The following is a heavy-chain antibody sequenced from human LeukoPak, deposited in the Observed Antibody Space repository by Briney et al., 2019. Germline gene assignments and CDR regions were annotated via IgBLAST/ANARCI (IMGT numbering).Heavy chain of an antibody. Sequence: SETLSLTCTVSGASILNYYWSWIRQPPGKGLEWIGYMYYSGNTNYNPSLKSRVTISVDTSQNQFSLRSNSVTAADTAFYYCARQGGFCSSTSCYSWFDPWGQGTLVTVSS. J-gene: IGHJ5*02. CDR2: MYYSGNT. V-gene: IGHV4-59*08. CDR1: GASILNYY. D-gene: IGHD2-2*01. CDR3: ARQGGFCSSTSCYSWFDP.